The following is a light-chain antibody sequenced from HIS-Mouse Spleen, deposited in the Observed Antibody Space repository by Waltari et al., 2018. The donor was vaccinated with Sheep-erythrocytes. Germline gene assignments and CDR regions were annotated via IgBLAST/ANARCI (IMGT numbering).Light chain of an antibody. CDR1: SSAVGSYNL. V-gene: IGLV2-23*01. J-gene: IGLJ2*01. CDR3: CSYAGSSKGVV. CDR2: EGS. Sequence: QSAMTQPASVSGSPGQSITISCTGTSSAVGSYNLVSWYQQHPGKAPKLMIYEGSKRPSGVSNRFSGSKSGNTASLTISGLQAEDEADYYCCSYAGSSKGVVFGG.